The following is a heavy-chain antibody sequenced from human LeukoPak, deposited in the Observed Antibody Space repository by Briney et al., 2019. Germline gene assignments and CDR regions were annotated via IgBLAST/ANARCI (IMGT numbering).Heavy chain of an antibody. D-gene: IGHD3-3*01. CDR3: ARFSDFWSGRDY. CDR1: GGSFSGYY. J-gene: IGHJ4*02. Sequence: LSLTCAVYGGSFSGYYMSWIRQAPGKGLEWVSYISSSSSYTNYADSVKGRFTIFRDNAKNSLYLQMNSLRAEDTAVYYCARFSDFWSGRDYWGQGTLVTVSS. V-gene: IGHV3-11*06. CDR2: ISSSSSYT.